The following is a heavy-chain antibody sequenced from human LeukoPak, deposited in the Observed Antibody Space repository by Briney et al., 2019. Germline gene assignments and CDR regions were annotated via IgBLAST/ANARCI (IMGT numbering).Heavy chain of an antibody. CDR3: ARAPYYYDSSGYPVFDY. CDR1: GGSISGFY. CDR2: IYYSGST. V-gene: IGHV4-59*08. J-gene: IGHJ4*02. D-gene: IGHD3-22*01. Sequence: SSETLSLTCTVSGGSISGFYWSWIRQPPGKGLEWIRYIYYSGSTNYNPSLKSRVTISVDTSKNQFSLKLSSVTAADTAVYYCARAPYYYDSSGYPVFDYWGQGTLVTVSS.